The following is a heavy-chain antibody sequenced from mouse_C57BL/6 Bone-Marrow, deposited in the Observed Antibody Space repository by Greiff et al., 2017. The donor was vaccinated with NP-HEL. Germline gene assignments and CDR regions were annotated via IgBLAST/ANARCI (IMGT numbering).Heavy chain of an antibody. CDR3: ARKEGLRAFEY. Sequence: QVQLQPPGAELVKPGASVKLSCKASGYTFTSYWMHWVKQRPGRGLEWIGRLDPNRGGTKYNEKFKSKATLPVDKPSSTAYMQLSSLTSEDSAVYYCARKEGLRAFEYWGQGTTLTVSS. V-gene: IGHV1-72*01. J-gene: IGHJ2*01. CDR1: GYTFTSYW. CDR2: LDPNRGGT. D-gene: IGHD2-4*01.